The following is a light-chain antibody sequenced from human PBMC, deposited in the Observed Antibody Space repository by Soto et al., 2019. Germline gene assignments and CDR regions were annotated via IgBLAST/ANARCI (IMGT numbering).Light chain of an antibody. CDR3: QRYSDYQYI. J-gene: IGKJ2*01. V-gene: IGKV3-15*01. Sequence: EIVMTQSPATLSVSPGERATLSCRASQSVSSNLAWYQQKPGQAPRLLIYGASTRATGIPARFSGSGSGTEFTLTISSLQPDDFATYYCQRYSDYQYIFGQGTKLEIK. CDR2: GAS. CDR1: QSVSSN.